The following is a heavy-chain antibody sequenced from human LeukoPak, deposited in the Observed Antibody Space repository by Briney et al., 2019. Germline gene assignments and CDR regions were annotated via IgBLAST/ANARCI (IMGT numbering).Heavy chain of an antibody. Sequence: GGSLRLSCAASGFTFSNYGMHWVRQAPGQGLEWVAVISYDGSNKYYADSVKGRFTISRDNSKNTLYLQMNSLRAEDTAVYYCAKDHLAGYSYGGYYLDYWGQGTLLTVSS. CDR1: GFTFSNYG. V-gene: IGHV3-30*18. J-gene: IGHJ4*02. CDR2: ISYDGSNK. CDR3: AKDHLAGYSYGGYYLDY. D-gene: IGHD5-18*01.